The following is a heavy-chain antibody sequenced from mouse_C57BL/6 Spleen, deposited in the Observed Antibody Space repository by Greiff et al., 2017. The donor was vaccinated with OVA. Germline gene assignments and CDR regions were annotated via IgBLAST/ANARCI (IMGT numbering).Heavy chain of an antibody. CDR1: GFNIKDDY. V-gene: IGHV14-4*01. CDR2: IDPENGDT. CDR3: TTWVLYGEAY. Sequence: EVQLQQSGAELLITLASVKLSCTASGFNIKDDYMHWVKQRPEQGLEWIGWIDPENGDTEYASKFQGKATITADTSSNTAYLQLSSLTSEDTAVYYCTTWVLYGEAYWGQGTLVTVSA. J-gene: IGHJ3*01. D-gene: IGHD1-1*02.